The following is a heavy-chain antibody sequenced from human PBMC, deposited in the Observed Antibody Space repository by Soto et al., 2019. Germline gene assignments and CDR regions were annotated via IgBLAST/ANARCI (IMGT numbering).Heavy chain of an antibody. D-gene: IGHD2-21*02. CDR3: TVVTRRDQYSTSGYRFAP. CDR1: GFTFSHAW. CDR2: IKSSAAGGTK. J-gene: IGHJ5*02. V-gene: IGHV3-15*01. Sequence: EMHLVDSGGGLVKPGGSLRLSCAASGFTFSHAWMSWVRQAPGKGLEWVGRIKSSAAGGTKDYGGPVRGRFTISRDDSKNTLYLEMDRLTHENTAVYYCTVVTRRDQYSTSGYRFAPWGSGTLVTGSS.